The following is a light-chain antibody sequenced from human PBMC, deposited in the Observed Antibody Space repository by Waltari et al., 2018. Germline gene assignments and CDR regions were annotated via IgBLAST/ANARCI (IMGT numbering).Light chain of an antibody. V-gene: IGLV2-23*02. CDR3: CSYAGSRTDVV. Sequence: QSALTQPASVSGSPGQSITISCTGTSNDVGSYHLVSWYQQHPGKAPKLMIYGVSKRPSGVSNRFSGSKSGNTASLTISGLQAEDEADYYCCSYAGSRTDVVFGGGTKLTV. J-gene: IGLJ2*01. CDR1: SNDVGSYHL. CDR2: GVS.